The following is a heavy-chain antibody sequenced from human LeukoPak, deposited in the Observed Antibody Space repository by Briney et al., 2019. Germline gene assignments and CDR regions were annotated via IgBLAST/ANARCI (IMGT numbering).Heavy chain of an antibody. J-gene: IGHJ4*02. D-gene: IGHD4-23*01. CDR3: ARRKGDYGGNPIDY. CDR1: GYTFTGYY. Sequence: ASVKVSCKASGYTFTGYYMHWVRQAPGQGLEWMGWINPNSGGTNYAQKFQGRVTMTRDTSISTANMELSRLRSDDTAVYYCARRKGDYGGNPIDYWGQGTLVTVSS. CDR2: INPNSGGT. V-gene: IGHV1-2*02.